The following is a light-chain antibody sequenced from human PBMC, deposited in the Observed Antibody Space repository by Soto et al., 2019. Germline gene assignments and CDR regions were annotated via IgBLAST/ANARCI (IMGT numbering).Light chain of an antibody. CDR2: GAS. CDR3: QQYGSSPPERT. CDR1: QSVSSSY. J-gene: IGKJ4*01. V-gene: IGKV3-20*01. Sequence: EIVLTQSPGTLSLSPGERATLSCRASQSVSSSYLAWYQQKPGQAPRLLIYGASSRGTGIPDRFSGSGSGTDFTLTISRLEPEDFAVYYCQQYGSSPPERTFGGGTKVEIK.